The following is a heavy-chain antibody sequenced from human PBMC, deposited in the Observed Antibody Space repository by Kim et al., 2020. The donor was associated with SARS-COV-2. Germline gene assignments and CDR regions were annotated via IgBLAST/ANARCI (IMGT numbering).Heavy chain of an antibody. D-gene: IGHD1-26*01. CDR2: ISGSGGST. J-gene: IGHJ3*02. V-gene: IGHV3-23*01. CDR1: GFISSTYA. CDR3: ARDPGFSGSYGAFDI. Sequence: GGSLRLSCAASGFISSTYAMTWVRQAPGKGLEWVSAISGSGGSTYYADSVKGRFTISRDNSKNTLFLQLNSLRAEDTAVYYCARDPGFSGSYGAFDIWGQGTMVTVSS.